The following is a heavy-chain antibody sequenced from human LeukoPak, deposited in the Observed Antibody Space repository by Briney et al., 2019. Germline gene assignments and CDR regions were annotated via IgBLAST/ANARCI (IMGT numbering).Heavy chain of an antibody. Sequence: GGSLSLSCAASGFSFSKYAMDWVRQAPGKGLEWVAVILKDGSMRYYADSVKGRFTVSRDNSNNTLSLQMNSLKREETAVYYCAGEKFDIWGQGKMVTVSA. CDR2: ILKDGSMR. J-gene: IGHJ3*02. CDR1: GFSFSKYA. V-gene: IGHV3-30*04. CDR3: AGEKFDI.